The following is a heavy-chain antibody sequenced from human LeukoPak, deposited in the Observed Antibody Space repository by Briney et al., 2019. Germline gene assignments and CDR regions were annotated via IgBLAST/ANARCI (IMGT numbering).Heavy chain of an antibody. CDR3: ARGGVRSRAQNPQYSSSWYNWFDP. V-gene: IGHV1-3*01. D-gene: IGHD6-13*01. Sequence: ASVKVSCKASGYTFTSYAMHWVRQAPGQRLEWMGWINAGNGNTKYSQKFQGRVTITRDTSASTAYMELSSLRSEDTAVYYCARGGVRSRAQNPQYSSSWYNWFDPWGQGTLVTVSS. CDR2: INAGNGNT. CDR1: GYTFTSYA. J-gene: IGHJ5*02.